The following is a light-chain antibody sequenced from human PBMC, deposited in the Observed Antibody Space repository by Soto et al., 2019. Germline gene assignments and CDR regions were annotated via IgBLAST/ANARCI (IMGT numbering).Light chain of an antibody. CDR3: QHYNSYSEA. J-gene: IGKJ1*01. CDR2: KAS. Sequence: DIQMTQSPSTLSGSVGDRVTITGGASQSISSWLAWYQQKPGKAPKLLIYKASTLKSGVPSRFSGSGSGTEFTLTISSLQPDDFATYYCQHYNSYSEAFGQGTKV. CDR1: QSISSW. V-gene: IGKV1-5*03.